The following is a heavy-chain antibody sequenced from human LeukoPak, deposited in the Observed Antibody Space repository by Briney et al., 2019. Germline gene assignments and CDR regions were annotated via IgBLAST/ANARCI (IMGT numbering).Heavy chain of an antibody. J-gene: IGHJ3*02. D-gene: IGHD3-10*01. CDR1: GFTFSSYS. CDR3: AREALGAGSGSYYNAAFDI. V-gene: IGHV3-21*01. Sequence: GGSLRLSCAASGFTFSSYSMNWVRQAPGKGLEWVSSISSSSSYIYYADSVKGRFTISRDNAKNSLYLQMNSLRAEDTAVYNCAREALGAGSGSYYNAAFDIWGQGTMVTVSS. CDR2: ISSSSSYI.